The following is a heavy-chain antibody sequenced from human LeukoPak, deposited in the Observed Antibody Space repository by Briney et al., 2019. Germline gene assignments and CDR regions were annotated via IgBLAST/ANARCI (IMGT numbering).Heavy chain of an antibody. Sequence: PSQTLSLTCTVSGDSGTSGGYYWNWIRQHPVKGLEWIGYIYYTGSTNYNPSLKSRINISADTSKNQFSLKLKSVTAADTAIYYCARSGLYYPGSGSFDYWGQGALVTVSS. D-gene: IGHD3-10*01. V-gene: IGHV4-31*03. CDR3: ARSGLYYPGSGSFDY. CDR1: GDSGTSGGYY. J-gene: IGHJ4*02. CDR2: IYYTGST.